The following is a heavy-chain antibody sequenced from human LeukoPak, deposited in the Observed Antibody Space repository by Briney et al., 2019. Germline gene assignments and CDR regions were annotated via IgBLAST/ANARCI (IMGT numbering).Heavy chain of an antibody. Sequence: GGSLRLSCAASGFTLSSYSMNWVRQAPGKGLEWVSYISSSSSTIYYADSVKGRFTISRDNAKNSLYLQMNSLRAEDTAVYYCARRYSGSRKEVDYWGQGTLVTVSS. CDR1: GFTLSSYS. CDR2: ISSSSSTI. D-gene: IGHD1-26*01. CDR3: ARRYSGSRKEVDY. V-gene: IGHV3-48*01. J-gene: IGHJ4*02.